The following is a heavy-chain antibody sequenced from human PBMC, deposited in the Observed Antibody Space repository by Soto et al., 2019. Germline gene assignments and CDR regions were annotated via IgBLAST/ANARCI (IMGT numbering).Heavy chain of an antibody. CDR1: GFTFSSYE. CDR2: ISSSGSTI. CDR3: ARADLFYGDYSWAFDI. J-gene: IGHJ3*02. V-gene: IGHV3-48*03. Sequence: PGGSLRLSCAASGFTFSSYEMNWVRQAPGKGLEWVSYISSSGSTIYYADSVKGRFPISRDNAKNSLYLQMNSLRAEDTAVYYCARADLFYGDYSWAFDIWGQGTMVTVSS. D-gene: IGHD4-17*01.